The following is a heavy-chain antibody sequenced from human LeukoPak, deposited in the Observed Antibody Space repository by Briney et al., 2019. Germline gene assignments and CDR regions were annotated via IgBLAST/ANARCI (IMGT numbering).Heavy chain of an antibody. Sequence: GSLRLSCAASGFTFSSYAMSWVRQSPGKGLEWVATIHYTGNTYYNPSLRSRVIISVDTSKNQFSLNLRSMTAADTAVYYCTSYSGFDWHNYFDYWGQGTLVTVSS. J-gene: IGHJ4*02. CDR2: IHYTGNT. D-gene: IGHD5-12*01. CDR1: GFTFSSYA. V-gene: IGHV4-59*04. CDR3: TSYSGFDWHNYFDY.